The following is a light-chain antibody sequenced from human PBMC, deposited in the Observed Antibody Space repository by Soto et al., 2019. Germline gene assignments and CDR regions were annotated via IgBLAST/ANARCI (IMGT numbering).Light chain of an antibody. Sequence: QSVLTQPPSASGTPGQRVTISCSGSSSNIGRNTVNWYQQLPGTAPKLLIYSNNQRPSGVPDRFSGSKSGTSASLAISGLQSEDEADDYCAAWDDSLNGNYVFGTGTKVTVL. CDR2: SNN. CDR1: SSNIGRNT. CDR3: AAWDDSLNGNYV. V-gene: IGLV1-44*01. J-gene: IGLJ1*01.